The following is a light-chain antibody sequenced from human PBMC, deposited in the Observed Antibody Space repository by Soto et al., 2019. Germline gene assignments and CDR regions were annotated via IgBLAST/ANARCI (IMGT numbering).Light chain of an antibody. Sequence: EIVLSQSPGTLSLSPGERATLSCRTSQSVSSSHLAWYQQKPGQAPSLLIYATSSRAPDIADRFSGSGSGTDFTLTISRLEPEDFAVYYCQQYGSSPPTFGQGTKVDI. J-gene: IGKJ1*01. CDR2: ATS. CDR1: QSVSSSH. V-gene: IGKV3-20*01. CDR3: QQYGSSPPT.